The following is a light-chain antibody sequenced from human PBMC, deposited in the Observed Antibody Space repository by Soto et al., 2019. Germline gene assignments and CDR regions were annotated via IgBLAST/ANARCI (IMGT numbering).Light chain of an antibody. V-gene: IGKV1-9*01. Sequence: IQLTQSPSSLSASVGDRVTIACRASQGISNYLAWYQQKPGKAPNLLIYVASTLHTGVPSRFSGSGSGTHFPLTNNSLQPEDSATYYCQQRNTYPYTFGQGTKLEIK. J-gene: IGKJ2*01. CDR3: QQRNTYPYT. CDR2: VAS. CDR1: QGISNY.